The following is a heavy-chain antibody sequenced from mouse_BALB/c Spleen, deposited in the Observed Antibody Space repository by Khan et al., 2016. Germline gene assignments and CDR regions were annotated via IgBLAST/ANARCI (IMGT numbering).Heavy chain of an antibody. Sequence: QVQLQQSGAGLVKPGASVKLSCKASGYTFTEYIIHWVKQRSGQGLEWIGWFYPGSGSIKYNEKFRDKATLTADKSSSRVYMGISRWTSEDSAVYFGASHDGNFHYAMYYWGQGASVPVS. J-gene: IGHJ4*01. CDR1: GYTFTEYI. V-gene: IGHV1-62-2*01. D-gene: IGHD2-1*01. CDR2: FYPGSGSI. CDR3: ASHDGNFHYAMYY.